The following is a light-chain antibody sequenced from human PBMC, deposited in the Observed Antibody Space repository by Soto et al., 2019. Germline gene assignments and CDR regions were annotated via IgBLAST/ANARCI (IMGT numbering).Light chain of an antibody. CDR3: QQCRNWPLT. CDR1: QNVYNN. V-gene: IGKV3-15*01. CDR2: DVS. Sequence: EIVITQSPATLSVSPGEGATLSCKASQNVYNNLAWYQQRPGQPPRLLIYDVSTRATGISARFSGSGYGTEFTLTISSLQSEDFAVYFCQQCRNWPLTFGGGTKV. J-gene: IGKJ4*01.